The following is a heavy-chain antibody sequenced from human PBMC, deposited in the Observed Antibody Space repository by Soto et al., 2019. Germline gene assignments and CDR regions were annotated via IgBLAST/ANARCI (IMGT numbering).Heavy chain of an antibody. V-gene: IGHV4-34*01. CDR3: ARGRSYYYDSSGYYNY. CDR1: GGSFSGYY. D-gene: IGHD3-22*01. CDR2: INHSGST. J-gene: IGHJ4*02. Sequence: PSETLSLTCAVYGGSFSGYYWSWIRQPPGKGLEWIGEINHSGSTNYNPSLKSRVTISVDTSKNQFSLKLSSVTAADTAVYYCARGRSYYYDSSGYYNYWGQGTLVTVS.